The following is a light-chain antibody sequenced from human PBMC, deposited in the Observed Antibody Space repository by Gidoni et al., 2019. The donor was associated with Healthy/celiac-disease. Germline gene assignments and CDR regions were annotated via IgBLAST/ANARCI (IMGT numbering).Light chain of an antibody. J-gene: IGKJ4*01. CDR3: QQSYSTPRN. V-gene: IGKV1-39*01. Sequence: DIQMTQSPSSLSASVGDRVTITCRASQSISSYLNWYQQKPGKAPKLLIYAASSLQSGVPSRFSGSGSGTDFTLTISSLQPEDFATYYCQQSYSTPRNVXGGTKVEIK. CDR2: AAS. CDR1: QSISSY.